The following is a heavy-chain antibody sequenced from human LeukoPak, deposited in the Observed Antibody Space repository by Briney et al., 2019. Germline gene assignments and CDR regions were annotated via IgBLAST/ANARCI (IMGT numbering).Heavy chain of an antibody. CDR1: GFTFDDYA. CDR2: ISWDSGSI. CDR3: ARGPREDNWFDP. J-gene: IGHJ5*02. Sequence: GGSLRLSCAASGFTFDDYAMHWVRQAPGKGLEWVSGISWDSGSIGYADSVKGRFTISRDNAKNSLYLQMNSLRAEDTAVYYCARGPREDNWFDPWGQGTLVTVSS. V-gene: IGHV3-9*01. D-gene: IGHD1-26*01.